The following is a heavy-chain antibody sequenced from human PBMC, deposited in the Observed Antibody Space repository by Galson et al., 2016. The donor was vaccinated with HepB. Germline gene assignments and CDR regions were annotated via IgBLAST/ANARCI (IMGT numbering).Heavy chain of an antibody. V-gene: IGHV3-23*01. CDR1: GFNCRMYA. D-gene: IGHD3-10*01. CDR2: TSGSGGTT. Sequence: SLRLSCAASGFNCRMYAMNWVRQAPGKGLEWVSNTSGSGGTTYFADSVEGRFPISRDNSKNTLYLQMNSLRAEDTAVYYCARVITMVRGILKQRDYYGMDVWGRGTTVTVSS. J-gene: IGHJ6*02. CDR3: ARVITMVRGILKQRDYYGMDV.